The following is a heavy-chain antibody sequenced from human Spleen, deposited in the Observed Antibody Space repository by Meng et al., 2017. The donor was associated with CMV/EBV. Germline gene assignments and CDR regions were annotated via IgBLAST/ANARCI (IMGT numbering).Heavy chain of an antibody. J-gene: IGHJ4*02. CDR2: INHSGST. CDR1: GGSFSGYY. D-gene: IGHD1-1*01. V-gene: IGHV4-34*01. Sequence: QLQQWGAGLLKPSETLSLTCAVYGGSFSGYYWSWIRQPPGKGLEWIGEINHSGSTNYNPSLKSRVTISVDTSKNQFSLKLSSVTAADTAVYYCARGVRFYYWGQGTLVTVSS. CDR3: ARGVRFYY.